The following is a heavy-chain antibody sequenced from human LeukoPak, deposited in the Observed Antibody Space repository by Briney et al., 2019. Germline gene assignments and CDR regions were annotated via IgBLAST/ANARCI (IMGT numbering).Heavy chain of an antibody. V-gene: IGHV1-46*01. D-gene: IGHD3-3*01. CDR1: GYTFTSYY. CDR2: INPSGGST. CDR3: ARVVLRFLEWSPPGY. Sequence: GASVKVSCKASGYTFTSYYMHWVRQAPGEGLEWMGIINPSGGSTSYAQKFQGRVTMTRDTSISTAYMELSRLRSDDTAVYYCARVVLRFLEWSPPGYWGQGTLVTVSS. J-gene: IGHJ4*02.